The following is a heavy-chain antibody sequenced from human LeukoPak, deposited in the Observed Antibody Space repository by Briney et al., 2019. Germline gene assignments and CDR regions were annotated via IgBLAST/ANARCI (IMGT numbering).Heavy chain of an antibody. CDR3: AREVYSNPPHV. D-gene: IGHD4-11*01. V-gene: IGHV3-53*01. CDR2: IYSGGST. Sequence: GGSLRLSCAASGFTVSSNYMSWVRQAPGKGLEWVSVIYSGGSTYYAASVKGRFTISRDNSKNTLYLQMNSLTAEDTAVYYCAREVYSNPPHVWGQGTTVTVSS. J-gene: IGHJ6*02. CDR1: GFTVSSNY.